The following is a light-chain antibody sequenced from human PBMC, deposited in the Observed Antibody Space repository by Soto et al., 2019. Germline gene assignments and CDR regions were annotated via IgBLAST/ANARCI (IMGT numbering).Light chain of an antibody. V-gene: IGKV1-17*01. CDR3: LQHNSFPCT. Sequence: DIQMTQSPSSLSASVGDRVTITCRASQDIRNDLNWYQQKPGKAPKRLIYTASHLQNGVPSRFSGGGSGTEFSLTISSLQPEDFATYYCLQHNSFPCTFGQGTKLEIK. J-gene: IGKJ2*02. CDR1: QDIRND. CDR2: TAS.